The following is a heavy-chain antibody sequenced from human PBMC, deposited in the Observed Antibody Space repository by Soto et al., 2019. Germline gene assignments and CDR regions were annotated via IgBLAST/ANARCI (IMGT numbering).Heavy chain of an antibody. CDR2: ISSGSSYI. Sequence: PGGSLRLSCAASGFTFSSYAMNWVRQAPGKGLEWVSFISSGSSYIYYTDSVKGRFTISRDNAKNSLYLQMNSLRAEDTAVYYCARPYGDHNYYAMDVWGQGTTVTVSS. CDR3: ARPYGDHNYYAMDV. D-gene: IGHD3-10*01. J-gene: IGHJ6*02. V-gene: IGHV3-21*01. CDR1: GFTFSSYA.